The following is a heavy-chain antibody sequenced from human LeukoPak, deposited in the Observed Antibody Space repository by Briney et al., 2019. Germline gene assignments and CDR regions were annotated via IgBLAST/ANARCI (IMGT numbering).Heavy chain of an antibody. Sequence: AGGSLRLSCAASGFTFSSYWMHWVRQAPGKGLVWVSRINSDGSSTSYADSVKGRFTISRDNAKNTLYLQMNSLRAEDTAVYYCARDRYYYDSSDFWYFDLWGRGTLVTVSS. CDR2: INSDGSST. CDR1: GFTFSSYW. J-gene: IGHJ2*01. CDR3: ARDRYYYDSSDFWYFDL. V-gene: IGHV3-74*01. D-gene: IGHD3-22*01.